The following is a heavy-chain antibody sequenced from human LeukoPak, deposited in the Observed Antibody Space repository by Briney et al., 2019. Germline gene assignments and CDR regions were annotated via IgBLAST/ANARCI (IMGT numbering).Heavy chain of an antibody. CDR3: AGQGNILSGHDY. D-gene: IGHD3-9*01. V-gene: IGHV4-39*01. CDR1: GGSISSSSYY. Sequence: PSETLSLTCTVSGGSISSSSYYWGWIRQPPGKGLEWIGSIYYSGSTYYNPSLKSRVTISVDTSKNQFSLKLSSVTAADTAVYYCAGQGNILSGHDYWGQGTLVTVSS. CDR2: IYYSGST. J-gene: IGHJ4*02.